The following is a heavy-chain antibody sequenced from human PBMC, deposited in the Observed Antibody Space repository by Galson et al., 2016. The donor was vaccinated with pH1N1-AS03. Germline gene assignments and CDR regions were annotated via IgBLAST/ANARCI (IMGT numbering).Heavy chain of an antibody. J-gene: IGHJ4*02. CDR2: IYPGDSDT. V-gene: IGHV5-51*01. CDR3: AGKVRDGYNDYFDY. D-gene: IGHD5-24*01. Sequence: QSGAEVKKPGESLKISCKTSGYIFTSYWVAWVRHMPGKGLEWMGIIYPGDSDTRYSPSFQGQVTISADRSINTAYLQWSSLMASDTAIYYCAGKVRDGYNDYFDYWGQGILVTVSS. CDR1: GYIFTSYW.